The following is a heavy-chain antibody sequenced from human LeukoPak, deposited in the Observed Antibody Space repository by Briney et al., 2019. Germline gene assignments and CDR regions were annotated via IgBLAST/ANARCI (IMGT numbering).Heavy chain of an antibody. J-gene: IGHJ4*02. CDR3: ARDGNGWSSDY. CDR2: MWNDGITG. Sequence: GGSLRLSCVASGFTFREYGFHWVRQAPGKGLEWVAVMWNDGITGKYADSVRGRFSVSRDNSKNTVYLQMDSLRADDTSVYYCARDGNGWSSDYWGQGTLVTVSS. CDR1: GFTFREYG. V-gene: IGHV3-33*01. D-gene: IGHD6-19*01.